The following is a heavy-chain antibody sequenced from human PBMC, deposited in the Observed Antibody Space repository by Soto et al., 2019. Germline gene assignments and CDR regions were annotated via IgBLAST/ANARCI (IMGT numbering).Heavy chain of an antibody. J-gene: IGHJ4*02. V-gene: IGHV4-31*03. D-gene: IGHD3-9*01. CDR2: IYYSGST. Sequence: QVQLQESGPGLVKPSQTLSLTCTVSGGSISSGGYYWSWIRQHPGKGLEWIGYIYYSGSTYYNPSLRSRVTISVDTYKNQFSLKLSSVTAADTAVYYCATKARYFASFDYWGQGTLVTVSS. CDR1: GGSISSGGYY. CDR3: ATKARYFASFDY.